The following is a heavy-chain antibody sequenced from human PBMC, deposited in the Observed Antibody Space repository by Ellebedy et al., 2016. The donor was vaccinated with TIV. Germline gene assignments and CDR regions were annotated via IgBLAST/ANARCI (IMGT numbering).Heavy chain of an antibody. CDR3: ASLPERGFDPAAFDI. V-gene: IGHV4-39*07. J-gene: IGHJ3*02. D-gene: IGHD3-10*01. Sequence: MPSETLSLTCTVSGGSISSSSYYWGWIRQPPGKGLEWIGSIYYSGSTYYNPSLKSRVTISVDTSKNQFSLKLSSVTAADTAVYYCASLPERGFDPAAFDIWGQGTMVTVSS. CDR1: GGSISSSSYY. CDR2: IYYSGST.